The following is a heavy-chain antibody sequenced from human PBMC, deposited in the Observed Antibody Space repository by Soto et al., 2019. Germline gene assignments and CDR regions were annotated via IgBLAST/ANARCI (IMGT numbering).Heavy chain of an antibody. D-gene: IGHD6-19*01. CDR1: GYTFTSHG. Sequence: GAPGKVSWKASGYTFTSHGISWGRQAPGQGGEGMGWISAYNGNTNYAQKLQGRVTMTTDTSTSTAYMELRSLRSGDTAVYYCARQLGTTLASSGWYWVWFDPWGQGTLVTV. V-gene: IGHV1-18*01. CDR2: ISAYNGNT. J-gene: IGHJ5*02. CDR3: ARQLGTTLASSGWYWVWFDP.